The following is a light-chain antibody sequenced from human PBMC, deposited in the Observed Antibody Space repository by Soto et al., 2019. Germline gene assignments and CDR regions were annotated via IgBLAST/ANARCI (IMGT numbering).Light chain of an antibody. J-gene: IGKJ4*01. Sequence: DIQMTQSPSSVSASVGDRVTITCRASQDISTWVAWYQQKPGKAPKLLISAASTLQSGVPRRFSGSRCGTDFTLIISSLQPEDFATYFCQQGDSFPFTFGGGTKVQIK. CDR2: AAS. CDR3: QQGDSFPFT. CDR1: QDISTW. V-gene: IGKV1-12*01.